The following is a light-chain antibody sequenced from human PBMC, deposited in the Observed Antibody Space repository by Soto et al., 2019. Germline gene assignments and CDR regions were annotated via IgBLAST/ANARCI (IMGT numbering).Light chain of an antibody. J-gene: IGKJ1*01. CDR3: HPYGASPPT. Sequence: IVLTQSPGTLSLSPVERATLSCRASQSVSSSYLAWYQQKPGQAPRLLIYGASSRATGIPDRFSASGSGTDFTLTISRLEPEDSAVFYCHPYGASPPTFGQGTKVDIK. CDR1: QSVSSSY. V-gene: IGKV3-20*01. CDR2: GAS.